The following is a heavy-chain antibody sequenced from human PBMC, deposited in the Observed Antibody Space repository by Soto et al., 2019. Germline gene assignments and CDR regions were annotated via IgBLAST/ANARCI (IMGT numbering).Heavy chain of an antibody. CDR2: ISAYNGNT. V-gene: IGHV1-18*01. CDR1: GYTFTSYG. D-gene: IGHD3-22*01. CDR3: ARDEGYGGNYDSHY. Sequence: GQLVQSGADVKKPGASVTVSCKASGYTFTSYGISWVRQAPGQGLEWMGWISAYNGNTNYAQKLQGRVTITTDTSTSTAYMELRSLRSDDTAVYYWARDEGYGGNYDSHYWGQGTLVTVSS. J-gene: IGHJ4*02.